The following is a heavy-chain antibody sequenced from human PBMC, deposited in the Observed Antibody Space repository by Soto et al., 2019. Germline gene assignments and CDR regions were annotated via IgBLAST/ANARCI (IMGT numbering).Heavy chain of an antibody. V-gene: IGHV3-30*18. CDR2: ISYDGTKK. Sequence: QVQLVESGGGVVQPGRSLRLSCAASGFSFSSYDMYWVHQAPGKGLEWVAAISYDGTKKYYADSVKGRFTLSRDNSKNTLYLQTNSLRAGDTALYYCAKGSYSGVYSDFDYWGQGSLVTVSS. CDR3: AKGSYSGVYSDFDY. D-gene: IGHD1-26*01. CDR1: GFSFSSYD. J-gene: IGHJ4*02.